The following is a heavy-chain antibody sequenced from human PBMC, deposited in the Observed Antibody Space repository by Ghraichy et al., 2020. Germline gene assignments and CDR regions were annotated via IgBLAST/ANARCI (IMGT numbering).Heavy chain of an antibody. CDR3: ARGGAAAGTVYYYYYYMDV. CDR2: INAGNGNT. CDR1: GYTFTSYA. J-gene: IGHJ6*03. V-gene: IGHV1-3*01. D-gene: IGHD6-13*01. Sequence: ASVKVSCKASGYTFTSYAMHWVRQAPGQRLEWMGWINAGNGNTKYSQKFQGRVTITRDTSASTAYMELSSLRSEDTAVYYCARGGAAAGTVYYYYYYMDVWGKGTTVTVSS.